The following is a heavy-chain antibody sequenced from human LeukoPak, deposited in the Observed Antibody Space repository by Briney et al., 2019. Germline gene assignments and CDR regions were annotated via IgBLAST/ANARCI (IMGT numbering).Heavy chain of an antibody. CDR3: AAVRSSYYYYGMDV. V-gene: IGHV1-58*02. CDR2: IVVGSGNT. D-gene: IGHD6-6*01. J-gene: IGHJ6*02. CDR1: GFTFTSST. Sequence: GSSVKVPCKASGFTFTSSTMQWVRQPRGQRLEWIGWIVVGSGNTHYAQKFQERVTITRDMSTSTAYMELSSLRSEDTAVYYCAAVRSSYYYYGMDVWGQGTTVTVSS.